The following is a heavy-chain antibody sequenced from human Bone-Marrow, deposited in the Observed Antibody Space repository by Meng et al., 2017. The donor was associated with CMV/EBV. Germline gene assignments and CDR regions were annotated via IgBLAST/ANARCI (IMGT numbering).Heavy chain of an antibody. Sequence: SVKVSCKASGGTFSSYTISWVRQAPGQGLEWMGGIIPIFGTANYAQKFQGRVTITTDESTSTAYMELSSLRSEDTAVYYCASGNYQSRVAVAGTTNGFDPWGQGTLVTASS. CDR2: IIPIFGTA. CDR1: GGTFSSYT. CDR3: ASGNYQSRVAVAGTTNGFDP. V-gene: IGHV1-69*05. D-gene: IGHD6-19*01. J-gene: IGHJ5*02.